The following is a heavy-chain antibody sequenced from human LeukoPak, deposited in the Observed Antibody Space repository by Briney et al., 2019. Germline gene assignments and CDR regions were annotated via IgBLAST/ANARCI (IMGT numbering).Heavy chain of an antibody. D-gene: IGHD6-19*01. CDR3: AKGVAVASPYYFDY. V-gene: IGHV3-23*01. Sequence: GGSLRLSCAGSGFTFSSNALSWVRQAPGKGLEWVSAISGSGGNTYYADSVRGRFTISRDNSKNTLYLQMNSLRAEDTAVYYCAKGVAVASPYYFDYWGQGTLVTVSS. J-gene: IGHJ4*02. CDR1: GFTFSSNA. CDR2: ISGSGGNT.